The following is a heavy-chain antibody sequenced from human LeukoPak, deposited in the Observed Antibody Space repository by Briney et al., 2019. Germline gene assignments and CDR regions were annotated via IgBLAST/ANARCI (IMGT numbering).Heavy chain of an antibody. V-gene: IGHV3-30*02. CDR1: GFTFSSYG. CDR3: AKDLIPLLDSYYYYMDV. J-gene: IGHJ6*03. D-gene: IGHD2-15*01. Sequence: PGGSLRLSCAASGFTFSSYGMHWVRQAPGKGLEWVAFIRYDGSNKYYADSVKGRFTISRDNSKNTLYLQMNSLRAEDTAVYYCAKDLIPLLDSYYYYMDVWGKGTTVTVSS. CDR2: IRYDGSNK.